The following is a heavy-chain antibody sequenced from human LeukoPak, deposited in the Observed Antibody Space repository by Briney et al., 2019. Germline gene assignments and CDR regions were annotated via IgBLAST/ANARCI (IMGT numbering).Heavy chain of an antibody. D-gene: IGHD3-9*01. Sequence: SQTLSLTCAISGDSVSSNSAAWNWIRQSPSRGLEWLGRTYYRSKWYNDYAVSVKSRITINPDTSKNQFSLQLNSVTPEDTAVYYCARGIPYYDILTGYSQPHFDYWGQGTLVTVSS. CDR1: GDSVSSNSAA. J-gene: IGHJ4*02. CDR2: TYYRSKWYN. V-gene: IGHV6-1*01. CDR3: ARGIPYYDILTGYSQPHFDY.